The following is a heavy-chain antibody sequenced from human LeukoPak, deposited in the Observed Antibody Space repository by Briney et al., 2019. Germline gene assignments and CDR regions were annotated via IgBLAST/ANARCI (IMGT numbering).Heavy chain of an antibody. Sequence: ASVKVSCKASGYTFTSYGISWVRQAPGQGLEWMGWINPNSGGTNYAQKFQGRVTMTRDTSISTAYMELSRLRSDDTAVYYCARVWGYCSGGSCYSRPFDYWGQGTLVTVSS. D-gene: IGHD2-15*01. CDR2: INPNSGGT. J-gene: IGHJ4*02. V-gene: IGHV1-2*02. CDR3: ARVWGYCSGGSCYSRPFDY. CDR1: GYTFTSYG.